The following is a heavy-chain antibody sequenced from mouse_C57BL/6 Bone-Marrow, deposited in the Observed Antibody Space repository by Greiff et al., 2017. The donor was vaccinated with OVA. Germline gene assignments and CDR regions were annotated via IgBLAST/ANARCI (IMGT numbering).Heavy chain of an antibody. CDR2: ISYDGSN. Sequence: EVKLQESGPGLVKPSQSLSLTCSVTGYSITSGYYWNWIRQFPGNKLEWMGYISYDGSNNYNPSLKNRISITRDTSKNQVFLKLNSVTTEDTATYYCASGGVTTYFDVWGTGTTVTVSS. J-gene: IGHJ1*03. D-gene: IGHD2-2*01. V-gene: IGHV3-6*01. CDR3: ASGGVTTYFDV. CDR1: GYSITSGYY.